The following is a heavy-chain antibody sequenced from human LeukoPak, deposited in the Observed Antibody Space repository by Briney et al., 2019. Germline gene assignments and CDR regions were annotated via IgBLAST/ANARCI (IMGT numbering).Heavy chain of an antibody. V-gene: IGHV3-21*01. D-gene: IGHD6-13*01. CDR3: ARGSSSWSARADLKY. CDR1: GFTFSSYS. J-gene: IGHJ4*02. Sequence: GGSLRLSCAASGFTFSSYSMNWVRQAPGKGLEWVSSISSSSSYIYYADSVKGRFTISRDNAKNSLYLQMNSLRAEDTAVYYCARGSSSWSARADLKYWGQGTPVTVSS. CDR2: ISSSSSYI.